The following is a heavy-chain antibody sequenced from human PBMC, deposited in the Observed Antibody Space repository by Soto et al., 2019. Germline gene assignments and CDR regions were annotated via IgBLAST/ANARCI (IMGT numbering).Heavy chain of an antibody. CDR3: TRAAIKGELLDY. V-gene: IGHV3-33*01. Sequence: GGSLRLSCAASGFTFNNYGMHWVRQAPGKGLEWVALIWHDGSNKVCADSVKGRFTISRDNSKNTLNLQMNSLRVEDTAVYYCTRAAIKGELLDYWGQGTQVTVSS. CDR1: GFTFNNYG. CDR2: IWHDGSNK. D-gene: IGHD1-26*01. J-gene: IGHJ4*02.